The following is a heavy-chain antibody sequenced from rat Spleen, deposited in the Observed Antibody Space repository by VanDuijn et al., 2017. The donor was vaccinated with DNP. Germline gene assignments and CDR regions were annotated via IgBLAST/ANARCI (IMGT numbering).Heavy chain of an antibody. Sequence: VQLVESGGGLMQPGRSLKLSCAASGMTFSDHNMAWVRQAPKKGLEWVATNSFDGREFYYQDSVKGRFTISRDAKGILYLQMDSLRSEDTATYYCARHDYNAPNDFYGMDVWGQGTSVTVSS. V-gene: IGHV5-7*01. CDR1: GMTFSDHN. D-gene: IGHD1-12*01. CDR2: NSFDGREF. J-gene: IGHJ4*01. CDR3: ARHDYNAPNDFYGMDV.